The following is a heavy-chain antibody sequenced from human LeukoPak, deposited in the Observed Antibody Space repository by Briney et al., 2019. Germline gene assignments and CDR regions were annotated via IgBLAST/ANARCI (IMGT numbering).Heavy chain of an antibody. CDR1: GFTFSSYS. J-gene: IGHJ4*02. Sequence: PGGSLRLSCAASGFTFSSYSMNWVRQAPGKGLEWVSYISSSSSTIYYADSVKGRFTISRDDAKNTLYLQMNSLRAEDTAVYYCARFITMVRGRGFDYWGQGTLVTVSS. V-gene: IGHV3-48*01. CDR3: ARFITMVRGRGFDY. D-gene: IGHD3-10*01. CDR2: ISSSSSTI.